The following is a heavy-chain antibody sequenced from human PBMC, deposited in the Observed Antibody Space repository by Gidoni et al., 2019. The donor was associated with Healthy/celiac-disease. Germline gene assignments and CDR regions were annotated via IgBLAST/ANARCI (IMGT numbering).Heavy chain of an antibody. CDR3: AKDEGGGGSCPDV. Sequence: QVQLVESGGGVVQPGRSLRLSCAASGFTFSSYGMHWVRQAPGKGLEWVAVISYDGSNKYYADSVKGRFTISRDNSKNTLYLQMNSLRAEDTAVYYCAKDEGGGGSCPDVWGQGTTVTVSS. D-gene: IGHD2-15*01. V-gene: IGHV3-30*18. CDR2: ISYDGSNK. J-gene: IGHJ6*02. CDR1: GFTFSSYG.